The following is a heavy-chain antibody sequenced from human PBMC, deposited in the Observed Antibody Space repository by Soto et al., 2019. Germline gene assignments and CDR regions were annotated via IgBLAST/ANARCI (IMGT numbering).Heavy chain of an antibody. CDR3: ARGPITMNGYLFAF. V-gene: IGHV1-3*01. CDR2: INAGNGNT. Sequence: ASVKVSCKASGYTFTTYAMHWVRQAPGQRLEWMGWINAGNGNTKYSQKFQGRVTITRDTSASTAYMELSSLRSEDTAVYYCARGPITMNGYLFAFWGRGTLVPVSA. J-gene: IGHJ4*02. CDR1: GYTFTTYA. D-gene: IGHD3-22*01.